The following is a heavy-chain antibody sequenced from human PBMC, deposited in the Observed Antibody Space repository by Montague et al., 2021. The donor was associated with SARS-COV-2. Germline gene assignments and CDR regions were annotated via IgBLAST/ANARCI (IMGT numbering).Heavy chain of an antibody. CDR2: IYYSGST. V-gene: IGHV4-59*01. D-gene: IGHD5-12*01. CDR3: ARVGGYDLDYFDY. J-gene: IGHJ4*02. CDR1: GGSISSYY. Sequence: SETLFLTCTVSGGSISSYYWSWIRQPPGKGLEWIGYIYYSGSTNYNPSLKSRVTISVDTSKNQFSLKLSSVTAADTAVYYCARVGGYDLDYFDYWGQGTLVTVSS.